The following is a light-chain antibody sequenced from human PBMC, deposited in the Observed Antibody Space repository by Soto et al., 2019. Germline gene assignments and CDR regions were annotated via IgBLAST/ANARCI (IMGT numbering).Light chain of an antibody. CDR2: AAS. Sequence: DIQMTQSPSSLSASVGDRVTITCRASQSISSYLNWYQQKPGKAPKLLIYAASSLQSGVPSRFSGSGSGTDFTLTISSLQPEDFASYYCQQSYSTIFTFGFGTKVDIK. V-gene: IGKV1-39*01. CDR1: QSISSY. J-gene: IGKJ3*01. CDR3: QQSYSTIFT.